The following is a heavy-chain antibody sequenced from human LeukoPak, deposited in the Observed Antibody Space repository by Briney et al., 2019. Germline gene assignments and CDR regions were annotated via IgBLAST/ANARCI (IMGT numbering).Heavy chain of an antibody. CDR2: IKQDGSEK. CDR1: GFTFSSYW. V-gene: IGHV3-7*01. D-gene: IGHD3-10*01. J-gene: IGHJ4*02. Sequence: GGSLRLSCAASGFTFSSYWMSWLRQAPGTGLEWVATIKQDGSEKYYVDYVKARFTISRDNAKNSLYLQMNSLRAEDTAVYYCAREGRGMVRGALDYWAREPWSPSPQ. CDR3: AREGRGMVRGALDY.